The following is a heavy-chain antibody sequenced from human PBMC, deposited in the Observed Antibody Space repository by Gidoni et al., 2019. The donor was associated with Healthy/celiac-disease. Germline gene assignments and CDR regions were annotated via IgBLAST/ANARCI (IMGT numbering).Heavy chain of an antibody. CDR3: AKGHPLGGFDP. D-gene: IGHD3-16*01. CDR2: ISYDGSNK. CDR1: GFTFSSYG. Sequence: QVQLVESGGGVVQPGWSLRLSCAASGFTFSSYGMHWVRQAPGKGLEWVAVISYDGSNKYYADSVKGRFTISRDNSKNTLYLQMNSLRAEDTAVYYCAKGHPLGGFDPWGQGTLVTVSS. V-gene: IGHV3-30*18. J-gene: IGHJ5*02.